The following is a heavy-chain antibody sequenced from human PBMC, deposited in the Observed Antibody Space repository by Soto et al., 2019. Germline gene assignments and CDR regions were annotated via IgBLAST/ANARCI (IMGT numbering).Heavy chain of an antibody. CDR2: IYYSGST. V-gene: IGHV4-30-4*01. CDR3: ARVALAAGDY. CDR1: GVYISSGDYY. Sequence: SETLSLSCTVSGVYISSGDYYWSWIRQPPGKGLEWIGYIYYSGSTYYNPSLKSRVTISVDTSKNQFSLKLSSVTAADTAVYYCARVALAAGDYWGQGTLVTVSS. D-gene: IGHD6-13*01. J-gene: IGHJ4*02.